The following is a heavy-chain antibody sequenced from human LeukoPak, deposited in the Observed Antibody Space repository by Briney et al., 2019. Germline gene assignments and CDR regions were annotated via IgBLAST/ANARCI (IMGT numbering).Heavy chain of an antibody. J-gene: IGHJ4*02. CDR1: GFTFSNYA. CDR3: ASHPVRTEMYGYVSRGPFDY. Sequence: GRSLRLSCAASGFTFSNYAMHWVRQAPGKGLEWVAVISSDGNNKYYADSVKDRFTISRDNSKNTLYLQMNSLRAEDTAVHYCASHPVRTEMYGYVSRGPFDYWGQGTLVTVSS. V-gene: IGHV3-30-3*01. D-gene: IGHD5-18*01. CDR2: ISSDGNNK.